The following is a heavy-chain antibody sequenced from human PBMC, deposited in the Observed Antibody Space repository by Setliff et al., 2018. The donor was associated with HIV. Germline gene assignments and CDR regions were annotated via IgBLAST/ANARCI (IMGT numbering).Heavy chain of an antibody. V-gene: IGHV4-59*01. CDR1: GGSISSYY. Sequence: PSETLSLTCTVSGGSISSYYWSWIRQPPGKGLEWIGYIYYSGSTNYNPSLKSRVTISVDTSKNQFSLKLSSVTAADTAVYYCARGRRYSYGYDYWGQGTLVTVSS. J-gene: IGHJ4*02. D-gene: IGHD5-18*01. CDR2: IYYSGST. CDR3: ARGRRYSYGYDY.